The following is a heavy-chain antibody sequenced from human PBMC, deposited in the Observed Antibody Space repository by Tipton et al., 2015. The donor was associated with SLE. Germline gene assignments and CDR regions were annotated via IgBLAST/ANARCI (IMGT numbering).Heavy chain of an antibody. CDR3: ASFSSGGITGTTNYFDY. CDR2: INPNSGGT. CDR1: GYSFTGYY. J-gene: IGHJ4*02. Sequence: QSGAEVKKPGASVKVSCKASGYSFTGYYMHWVRQGPGQGLEWMGRINPNSGGTNFAQKFQGRVTMTRDTSISTAYMELSSLRSEDTAVYYCASFSSGGITGTTNYFDYWGQGTLVTVSS. V-gene: IGHV1-2*06. D-gene: IGHD1-7*01.